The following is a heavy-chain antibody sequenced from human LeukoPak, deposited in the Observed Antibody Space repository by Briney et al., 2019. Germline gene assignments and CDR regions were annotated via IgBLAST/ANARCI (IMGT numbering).Heavy chain of an antibody. CDR3: VRQFAS. Sequence: PGGSLGLACAASGFTFSDHIMNWVRQLPGKRLEWVAYVSGSGSTVYYADSVKGRFTISRDNGKSSLYLQMNSLRVEGTALYYCVRQFASWGQGTLVTVSS. CDR2: VSGSGSTV. J-gene: IGHJ4*02. V-gene: IGHV3-48*01. CDR1: GFTFSDHI.